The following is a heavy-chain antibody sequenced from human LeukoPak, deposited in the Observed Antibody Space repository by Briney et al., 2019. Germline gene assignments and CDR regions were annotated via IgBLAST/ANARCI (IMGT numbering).Heavy chain of an antibody. V-gene: IGHV1-2*04. CDR3: ARARDIVVVPAANDAFDI. CDR2: INPNSGGT. J-gene: IGHJ3*02. D-gene: IGHD2-2*01. Sequence: ASVKVSCTASGYTFTGYYMHWVRQAPGQGLEWMGWINPNSGGTNYAQKFQGWVTMTRDTSMSTAYMELSRLRSDDTAVYYCARARDIVVVPAANDAFDIWGQGTMVTVSS. CDR1: GYTFTGYY.